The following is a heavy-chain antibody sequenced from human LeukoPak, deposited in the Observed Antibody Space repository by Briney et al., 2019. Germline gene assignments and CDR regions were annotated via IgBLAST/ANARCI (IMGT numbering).Heavy chain of an antibody. D-gene: IGHD3-3*01. V-gene: IGHV3-30*02. Sequence: QPGGSLRLSCAASGFTFSSYGMHWVRQAPGKGLEWVAFIRYDGSNKYYADSVKGRFTISRDNSKNTLYLQMSSLRAEDTAVYYCAKDIVLRFLEWPWYFDLWGRGTLVTVSS. CDR3: AKDIVLRFLEWPWYFDL. CDR2: IRYDGSNK. CDR1: GFTFSSYG. J-gene: IGHJ2*01.